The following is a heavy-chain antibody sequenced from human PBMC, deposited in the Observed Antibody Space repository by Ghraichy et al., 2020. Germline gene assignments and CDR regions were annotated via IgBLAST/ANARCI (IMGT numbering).Heavy chain of an antibody. D-gene: IGHD1-14*01. CDR2: IGAYNGAT. V-gene: IGHV1-18*04. CDR1: GFTFTNYG. Sequence: ASVKVSCKASGFTFTNYGFVWVRQAPGQGLEWMGWIGAYNGATNYAQKLQGRVTMTTDTSTSTAYMELRSLRSDDPAVYYCAKDDDHTVDYWGQGTLVTVSS. CDR3: AKDDDHTVDY. J-gene: IGHJ4*02.